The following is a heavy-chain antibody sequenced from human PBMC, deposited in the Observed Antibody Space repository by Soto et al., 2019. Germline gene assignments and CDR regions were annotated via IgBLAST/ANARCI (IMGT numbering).Heavy chain of an antibody. V-gene: IGHV1-18*01. Sequence: ASVKVSCKASGYTFTSYGISWVRQAPGQGLEWMGWISAYNGNTNYAQKLQGRVTMTTDTSTSTAYMELRSLRSDDTAVYYCARGWISCSGGSCYQFDYWGQGTLVTVSS. CDR1: GYTFTSYG. D-gene: IGHD2-15*01. CDR2: ISAYNGNT. CDR3: ARGWISCSGGSCYQFDY. J-gene: IGHJ4*02.